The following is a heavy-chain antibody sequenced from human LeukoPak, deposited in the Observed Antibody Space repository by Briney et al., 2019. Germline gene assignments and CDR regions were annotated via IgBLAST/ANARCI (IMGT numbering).Heavy chain of an antibody. D-gene: IGHD2-15*01. Sequence: GGSLRLSCAASGFTFSNYWLHWVRQAPGKGLVWVSRINSDGSTTTYADSVKGRFTISRDNAKNTLYLQMNSLRAEDTAVYYCARVGRDYWYFDLWGRGTLVTVSS. CDR3: ARVGRDYWYFDL. CDR1: GFTFSNYW. J-gene: IGHJ2*01. CDR2: INSDGSTT. V-gene: IGHV3-74*01.